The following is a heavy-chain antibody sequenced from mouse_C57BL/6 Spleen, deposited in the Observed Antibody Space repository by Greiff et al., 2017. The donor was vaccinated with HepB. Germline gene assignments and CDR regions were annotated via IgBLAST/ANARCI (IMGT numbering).Heavy chain of an antibody. Sequence: EVKLQESGGGLVKPGGSLKLSCAASGFTFSDYGMHWVRQAPERGLEWVAYISSGSSTIYYADTVKGRFTISRDNAKNTLFLQMTSLRSEDTAMYYCARMNYGSSYEWYFDVWGTGTTVTVSS. D-gene: IGHD1-1*01. J-gene: IGHJ1*03. CDR2: ISSGSSTI. V-gene: IGHV5-17*01. CDR1: GFTFSDYG. CDR3: ARMNYGSSYEWYFDV.